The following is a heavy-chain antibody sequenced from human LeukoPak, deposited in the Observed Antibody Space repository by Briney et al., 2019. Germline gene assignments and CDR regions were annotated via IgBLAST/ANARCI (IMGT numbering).Heavy chain of an antibody. V-gene: IGHV1-46*01. D-gene: IGHD3-10*01. CDR1: GYTFTSYY. CDR2: INPSGGST. J-gene: IGHJ3*02. CDR3: ARDSRRYGSGSQHAFDI. Sequence: ASVTVSCKASGYTFTSYYMHWVRQAPGQGLEWMGLINPSGGSTNYAQKFQGRVTMTRDMSTITVYMELSSLTSEDTAVYYCARDSRRYGSGSQHAFDIWGQGTMVTVSS.